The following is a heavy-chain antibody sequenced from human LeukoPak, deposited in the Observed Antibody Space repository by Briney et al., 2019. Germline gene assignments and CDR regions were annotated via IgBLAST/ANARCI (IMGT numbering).Heavy chain of an antibody. CDR1: GFTVSSNY. D-gene: IGHD6-6*01. CDR3: AKDQANSSSPWFGYYYMDV. V-gene: IGHV3-53*05. CDR2: IYSGGST. Sequence: GGSLRLSCAASGFTVSSNYMSWVRQAPGKGLEWVSVIYSGGSTYYADSVKGRFTISRDNSKNTLYLQMNSLRAEDTAVYYCAKDQANSSSPWFGYYYMDVWGKGTTVTVSS. J-gene: IGHJ6*03.